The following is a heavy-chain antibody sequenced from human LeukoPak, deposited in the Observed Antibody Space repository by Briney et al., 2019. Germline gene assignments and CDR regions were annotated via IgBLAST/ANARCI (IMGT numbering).Heavy chain of an antibody. J-gene: IGHJ6*04. V-gene: IGHV3-49*04. D-gene: IGHD2-2*02. CDR3: TRALPYCSSTSCYRLGYYYGMDV. Sequence: GRSLRLSCTASGLTFGDYAMSRVRQAPGKGLEWVGFIRSKAYGGTTEYAASVKGRFTISRDDSKSIAYLQMNSLKTEDTAVYHCTRALPYCSSTSCYRLGYYYGMDVWGKGTTVTVSS. CDR2: IRSKAYGGTT. CDR1: GLTFGDYA.